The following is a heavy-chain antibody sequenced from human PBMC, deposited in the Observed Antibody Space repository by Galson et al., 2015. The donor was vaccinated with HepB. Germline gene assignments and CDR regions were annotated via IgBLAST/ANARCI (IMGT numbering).Heavy chain of an antibody. D-gene: IGHD6-13*01. CDR1: GSTFNSYG. V-gene: IGHV1-18*01. J-gene: IGHJ4*02. Sequence: SVTVSCKASGSTFNSYGITWVRQAPGQGLEWMGWISAYNGNTNYGQRFQGRVTMTTDTSTNTAYMELRSLRSDDTAVYYCAREGEEQQYDYWGQGTLVTVSS. CDR3: AREGEEQQYDY. CDR2: ISAYNGNT.